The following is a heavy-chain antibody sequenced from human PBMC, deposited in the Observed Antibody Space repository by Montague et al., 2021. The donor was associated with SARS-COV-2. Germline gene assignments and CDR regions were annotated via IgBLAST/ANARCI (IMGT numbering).Heavy chain of an antibody. Sequence: SETLSLTCSVSGYSISSGYYWGWIRQPPGKGLEWVGCISYIGKTYYSPSLKSRLTISLDSSKNQFPLQARSVTAADTAVYYCVRVLDNRGRDYWGQGTLVTVSS. CDR3: VRVLDNRGRDY. CDR2: ISYIGKT. CDR1: GYSISSGYY. J-gene: IGHJ4*02. V-gene: IGHV4-38-2*02. D-gene: IGHD3/OR15-3a*01.